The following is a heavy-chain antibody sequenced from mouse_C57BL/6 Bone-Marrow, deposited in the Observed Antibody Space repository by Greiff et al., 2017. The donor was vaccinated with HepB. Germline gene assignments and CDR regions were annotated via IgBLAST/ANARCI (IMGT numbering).Heavy chain of an antibody. J-gene: IGHJ4*01. D-gene: IGHD1-1*01. CDR2: IYPRSGNT. V-gene: IGHV1-81*01. Sequence: QVQLKESGAELARPGASVKLSCKASGYTFTSYGISWVKQRTGQGLEWIGEIYPRSGNTYYNEKFKGKATLTADKSSSTAYMELRSLTSEDSAVYFCARATVVVPYYAMDYWGQGTSVTVSS. CDR3: ARATVVVPYYAMDY. CDR1: GYTFTSYG.